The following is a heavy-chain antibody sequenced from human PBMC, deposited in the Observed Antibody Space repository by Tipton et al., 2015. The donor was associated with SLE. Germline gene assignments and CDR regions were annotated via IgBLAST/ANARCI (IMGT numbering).Heavy chain of an antibody. D-gene: IGHD2-15*01. Sequence: TLSLTCAVYGGSFSSYYWGWIRQPPGKGLEWIGSIYYSGSTYYNPSLKSRVTISVDTSKNQFSLKPSSVTAADTAVYYCARGYCSGGSCSRWSYFDLWGRGTLVTVSS. CDR2: IYYSGST. V-gene: IGHV4-39*07. CDR1: GGSFSSYY. CDR3: ARGYCSGGSCSRWSYFDL. J-gene: IGHJ2*01.